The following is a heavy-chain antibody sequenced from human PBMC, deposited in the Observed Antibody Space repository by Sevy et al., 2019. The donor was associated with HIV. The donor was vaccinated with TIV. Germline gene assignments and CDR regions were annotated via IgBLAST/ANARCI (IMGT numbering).Heavy chain of an antibody. CDR3: AHETFGRFES. D-gene: IGHD3-16*01. CDR1: GFTFSANW. CDR2: IKADGSDK. J-gene: IGHJ4*02. V-gene: IGHV3-7*01. Sequence: GGSLRLSCAASGFTFSANWMNWVRQAPGKGLEWVANIKADGSDKNNVEPVEGRFTISRDNAKNLLFLQMNSLRVEDTAVYYCAHETFGRFESWGQGTLVTISS.